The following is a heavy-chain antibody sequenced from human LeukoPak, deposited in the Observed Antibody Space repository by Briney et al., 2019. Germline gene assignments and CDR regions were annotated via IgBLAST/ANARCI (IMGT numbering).Heavy chain of an antibody. CDR2: ISSSSSYI. CDR1: GFTFSSYS. J-gene: IGHJ4*02. Sequence: PGGSLRLSCAASGFTFSSYSMNWVRQAPGKGLEWVSSISSSSSYIYYADSVKGRFTISRDNAKNSLYLQMNSLRAEDTAVYYCAREQLARDWVPSPFDYWGQGTLVTVSS. CDR3: AREQLARDWVPSPFDY. D-gene: IGHD6-13*01. V-gene: IGHV3-21*01.